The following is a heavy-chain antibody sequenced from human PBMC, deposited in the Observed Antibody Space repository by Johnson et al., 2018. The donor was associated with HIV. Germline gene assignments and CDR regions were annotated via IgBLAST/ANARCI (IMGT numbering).Heavy chain of an antibody. CDR2: IKQAGSEK. CDR3: ARGPSAYCGGDCPGGAFDI. V-gene: IGHV3-7*01. D-gene: IGHD2-21*02. Sequence: VQLVESGGGLVQPGGSLRLSCAASGFTFSSYWMSWVRQAPGKGLEWVANIKQAGSEKYYVDSVKGRFTISRDNAKNSLYLQMNSLRAEDTAVYYCARGPSAYCGGDCPGGAFDIWGQGTMVTVSS. J-gene: IGHJ3*02. CDR1: GFTFSSYW.